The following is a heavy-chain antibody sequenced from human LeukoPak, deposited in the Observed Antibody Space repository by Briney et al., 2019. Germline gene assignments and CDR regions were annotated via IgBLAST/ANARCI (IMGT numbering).Heavy chain of an antibody. J-gene: IGHJ5*02. CDR1: GYTFNAYY. V-gene: IGHV1-2*02. CDR3: ARASFWESPINWFAP. Sequence: ASVKVSCKTSGYTFNAYYMHWVRQAPGQGLEWMGWINPNSGGSNYAQKFQGRVTMTSDTSINTAYMELSRLISDDTAVYYCARASFWESPINWFAPWGQGTLVTVSS. D-gene: IGHD3-16*01. CDR2: INPNSGGS.